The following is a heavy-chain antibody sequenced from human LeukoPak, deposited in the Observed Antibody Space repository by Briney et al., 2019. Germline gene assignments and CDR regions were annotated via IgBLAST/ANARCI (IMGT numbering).Heavy chain of an antibody. J-gene: IGHJ5*02. D-gene: IGHD3-10*01. CDR2: IYTSGST. V-gene: IGHV4-4*07. Sequence: PSETLSLTCTVPGGSISSYYWSWIRQPAGKGLEWIGRIYTSGSTNYNPSLKGRVTMSVDTSKNQFSLKLSSVTAADTAVYYCARDSPYGSGSYYKGSWFDPWGQGTLVTVSS. CDR3: ARDSPYGSGSYYKGSWFDP. CDR1: GGSISSYY.